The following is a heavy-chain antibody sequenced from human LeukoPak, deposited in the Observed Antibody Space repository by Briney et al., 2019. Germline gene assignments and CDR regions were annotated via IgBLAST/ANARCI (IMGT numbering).Heavy chain of an antibody. Sequence: GGSLRLSRAASGFIFSSYAMSWVRQAPGKGLEWVSTISGGGDNTYYADSVRGRFTISRDTSKNTLYLQMNSLRAEDTAFYYCAKGDSVGATRYFDYWGQGTLVTVSS. J-gene: IGHJ4*02. D-gene: IGHD1-26*01. CDR2: ISGGGDNT. CDR1: GFIFSSYA. CDR3: AKGDSVGATRYFDY. V-gene: IGHV3-23*01.